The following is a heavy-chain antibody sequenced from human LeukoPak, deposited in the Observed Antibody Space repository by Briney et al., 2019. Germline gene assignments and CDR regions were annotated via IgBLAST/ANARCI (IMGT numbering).Heavy chain of an antibody. J-gene: IGHJ4*02. V-gene: IGHV1-69*05. CDR3: AREQQSFDFDY. D-gene: IGHD4-11*01. Sequence: SVKVSCKASGGTFSSYAIGWVRQAPGQGLEWMGRIIPIFGTANYAQKFQGRVTITTDESTSTAYMELSSLRSEDTAVYYCAREQQSFDFDYWGQGTLVTVSS. CDR1: GGTFSSYA. CDR2: IIPIFGTA.